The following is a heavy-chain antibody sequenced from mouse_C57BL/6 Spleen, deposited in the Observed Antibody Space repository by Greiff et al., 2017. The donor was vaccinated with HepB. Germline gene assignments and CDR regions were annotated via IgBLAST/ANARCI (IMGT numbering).Heavy chain of an antibody. D-gene: IGHD1-1*01. V-gene: IGHV5-6*01. CDR1: GFTFSSYG. J-gene: IGHJ4*01. CDR2: ISSGGSYT. CDR3: ARLYYSGSGAMDY. Sequence: EVQVVESGGDLVKPGASLKLSCAASGFTFSSYGMSWVRQTPDKRLEWVATISSGGSYTYYPDSVKGRFTISTDNAKNTLYLQMSSLKAEDTAMYYCARLYYSGSGAMDYWGQGTSVTVSS.